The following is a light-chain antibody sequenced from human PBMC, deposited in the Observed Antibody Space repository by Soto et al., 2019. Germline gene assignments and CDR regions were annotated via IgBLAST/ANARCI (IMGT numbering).Light chain of an antibody. J-gene: IGKJ1*01. V-gene: IGKV1-5*01. Sequence: DIQMTQSSSTMSASVGESVTITCRAIQSISSWLAWYQQKPGKDTKILIYDASSLESGVPSRFSGSGSGTEFTLKLRRLQTDDLATYYCQPYNSYHPTLGQG. CDR3: QPYNSYHPT. CDR1: QSISSW. CDR2: DAS.